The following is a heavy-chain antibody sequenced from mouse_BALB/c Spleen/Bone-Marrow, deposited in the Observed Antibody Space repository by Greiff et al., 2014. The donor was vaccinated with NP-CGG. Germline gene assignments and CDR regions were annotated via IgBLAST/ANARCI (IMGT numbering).Heavy chain of an antibody. V-gene: IGHV1-87*01. J-gene: IGHJ4*01. CDR1: GYTFTSYW. D-gene: IGHD1-1*01. Sequence: VKLSCKASGYTFTSYWMQWVKQRPGQGLAWIVAIYPGDGDTRYTPKFKGKATLTADKSSSTAYMNLSSLASEDSAVYEWARRDYGIRENYYAMDYWGQGTSVTVSS. CDR3: ARRDYGIRENYYAMDY. CDR2: IYPGDGDT.